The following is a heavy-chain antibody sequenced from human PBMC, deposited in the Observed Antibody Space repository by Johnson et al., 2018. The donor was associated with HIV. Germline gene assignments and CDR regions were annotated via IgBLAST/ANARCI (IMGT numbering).Heavy chain of an antibody. CDR1: GFTFTSYA. V-gene: IGHV3-13*04. CDR2: IGTAGDT. CDR3: ARVLGSSRRGAFDI. Sequence: VQLVESGGDLVQPGGSLRLSCVGSGFTFTSYALHWVRQAPGKGLEYVSAIGTAGDTYYPGSVKGRFTISRENAKNSLYLQMNSLRAEDTALYYCARVLGSSRRGAFDIWGQGTMVTVSS. J-gene: IGHJ3*02. D-gene: IGHD6-6*01.